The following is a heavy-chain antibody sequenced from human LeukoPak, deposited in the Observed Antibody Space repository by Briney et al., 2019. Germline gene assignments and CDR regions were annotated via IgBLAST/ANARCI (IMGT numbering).Heavy chain of an antibody. J-gene: IGHJ4*02. D-gene: IGHD6-13*01. CDR3: ARGRAKQQLVLN. CDR2: IYYSGST. Sequence: PSETLSLTCTVSGGSISSGGYYWSWIRQHPGKGLEWIGYIYYSGSTYYNPSLKSRVTISVDTSKNQFSLKLSSVTAADTAVYYCARGRAKQQLVLNWGQGTLVTVSS. V-gene: IGHV4-31*03. CDR1: GGSISSGGYY.